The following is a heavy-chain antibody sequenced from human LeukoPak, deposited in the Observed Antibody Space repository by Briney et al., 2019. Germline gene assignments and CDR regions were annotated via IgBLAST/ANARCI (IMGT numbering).Heavy chain of an antibody. Sequence: SETLSLTCTVSGGSISSHYWSWIRQPPGKGLEWIGYIYYSGSTNYNPSLKSRVTISVDTSKNQFSLKLSSVTAADTAVYYCARGGQYSDYWGQGTLVTLSS. CDR2: IYYSGST. CDR1: GGSISSHY. V-gene: IGHV4-59*11. J-gene: IGHJ4*02. CDR3: ARGGQYSDY. D-gene: IGHD3-16*01.